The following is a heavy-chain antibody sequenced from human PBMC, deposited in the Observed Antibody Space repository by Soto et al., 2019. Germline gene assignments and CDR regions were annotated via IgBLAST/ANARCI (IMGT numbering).Heavy chain of an antibody. CDR2: ISGSGGST. D-gene: IGHD6-19*01. J-gene: IGHJ2*01. CDR1: GFTFSSYA. CDR3: AKDTSWQWLDPGDWYFDL. V-gene: IGHV3-23*01. Sequence: GGSLRLSCAASGFTFSSYAMSWVRQAPGKGLEWVSAISGSGGSTYYADSVKGRFTISRDNSKNTLYLQMNSLRAEDTAVYYCAKDTSWQWLDPGDWYFDLWGRGTLVTVSS.